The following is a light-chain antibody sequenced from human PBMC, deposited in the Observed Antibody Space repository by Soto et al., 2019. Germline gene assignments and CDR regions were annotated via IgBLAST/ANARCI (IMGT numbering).Light chain of an antibody. V-gene: IGLV2-11*01. Sequence: QSALTQPRSVSGSPGQSVTISCTGTSSDVGGYNYVSWYQQHPGKAPKLMIYDVSKRPSGVPDRFSGSKSGNTASLTISGLQAEHGAGYYCCSSAGSYSYVFGTGTKLTVL. J-gene: IGLJ1*01. CDR2: DVS. CDR1: SSDVGGYNY. CDR3: CSSAGSYSYV.